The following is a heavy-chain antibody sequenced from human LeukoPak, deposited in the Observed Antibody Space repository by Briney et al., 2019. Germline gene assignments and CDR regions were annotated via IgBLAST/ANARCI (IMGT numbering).Heavy chain of an antibody. CDR1: SGSISSSHYY. Sequence: PSETLSLTCTVSSGSISSSHYYWDWIRQPPGKGLEWIGTIYYSGTTYYNPSLESRATISVDASKNQFYLMLDSVTAADTAVYYCARQISDYYYYYIGVWGKGTTVTVSS. V-gene: IGHV4-39*01. J-gene: IGHJ6*03. CDR3: ARQISDYYYYYIGV. CDR2: IYYSGTT. D-gene: IGHD3-3*01.